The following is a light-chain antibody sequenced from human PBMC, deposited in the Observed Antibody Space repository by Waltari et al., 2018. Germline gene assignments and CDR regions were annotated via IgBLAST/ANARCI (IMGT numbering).Light chain of an antibody. V-gene: IGKV1-39*01. CDR1: QSIGRS. Sequence: DTQMTQSPSSLSASVGDRVTITCRASQSIGRSLNWYQVKPGKVPNLLIYAASSLQSGVPSRFSGSGSGTDFTLTINSLQPEDFATYYFQQSASGTWTFGQGTKVEIK. CDR2: AAS. CDR3: QQSASGTWT. J-gene: IGKJ1*01.